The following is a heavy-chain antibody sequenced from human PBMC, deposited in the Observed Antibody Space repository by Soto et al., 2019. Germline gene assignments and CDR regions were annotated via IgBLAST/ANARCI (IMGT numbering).Heavy chain of an antibody. CDR2: IYSSGTT. V-gene: IGHV4-39*07. J-gene: IGHJ4*02. CDR1: GGSIISSSYY. D-gene: IGHD6-25*01. CDR3: ARNFDIAATGTAFDS. Sequence: SETLSLTCTVSGGSIISSSYYCDCLRQPPWKGLEWIGSIYSSGTTNYNPSLKSRVRMSVDTDRNSFSLRLDSVTAADTAVYYCARNFDIAATGTAFDSWGRGVLVTVSS.